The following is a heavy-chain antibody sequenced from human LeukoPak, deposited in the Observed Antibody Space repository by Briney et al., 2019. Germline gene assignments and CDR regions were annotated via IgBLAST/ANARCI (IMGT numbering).Heavy chain of an antibody. CDR3: ATTPNFGSGYPRYFFDY. V-gene: IGHV4-30-2*01. CDR2: IYHDGNT. D-gene: IGHD3-22*01. Sequence: SVTLSLTCAVSGASMSSHGYSWSWIRQPPGKGLEFIGYIYHDGNTYYNPSLNSRVSISVDMSKNQFSLKLSSVTAADTAVYFCATTPNFGSGYPRYFFDYWGQGILVTVSS. CDR1: GASMSSHGYS. J-gene: IGHJ4*02.